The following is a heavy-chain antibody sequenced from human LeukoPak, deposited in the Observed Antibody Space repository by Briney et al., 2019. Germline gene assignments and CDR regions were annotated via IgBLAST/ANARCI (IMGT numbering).Heavy chain of an antibody. D-gene: IGHD3/OR15-3a*01. CDR2: ISYDGSNK. Sequence: PGGSLRLSCAASGFTFSSYGMHWVRQAPGKGLEWVAVISYDGSNKYYADSVKGRFTISRDNSKNTLYLQMKSLRGEDTAVYYCAGSGGTGFDPWGQGTLVTVSS. V-gene: IGHV3-30*03. CDR1: GFTFSSYG. J-gene: IGHJ5*02. CDR3: AGSGGTGFDP.